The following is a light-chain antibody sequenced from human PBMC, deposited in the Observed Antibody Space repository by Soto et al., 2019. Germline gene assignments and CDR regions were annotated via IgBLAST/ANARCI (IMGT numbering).Light chain of an antibody. CDR3: QHYGSSPSDT. CDR1: QSVSSKY. J-gene: IGKJ2*01. CDR2: GTS. V-gene: IGKV3-20*01. Sequence: EIVLTQSPGTLSLSLGERATLSCRASQSVSSKYVAWYQQKPGQAPSLLIYGTSSRATAIPDRFSGSGSGTDFSLNISRLEPEDFAVYYCQHYGSSPSDTFGQGTKLEIK.